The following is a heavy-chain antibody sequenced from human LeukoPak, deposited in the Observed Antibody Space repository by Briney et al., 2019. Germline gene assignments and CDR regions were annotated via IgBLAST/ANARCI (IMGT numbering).Heavy chain of an antibody. J-gene: IGHJ4*02. CDR3: ARVGEYHLLYYFDY. V-gene: IGHV1-18*01. Sequence: GAPVKVSCKASGFTFNSYGISWVRQAPGQGLEWMGWVSAYNGDTKYAQKLQGRVTMTTVTSTSTAYMELRSLRSDDTAVYYCARVGEYHLLYYFDYWGQGTLVTVSS. CDR2: VSAYNGDT. CDR1: GFTFNSYG. D-gene: IGHD2-2*01.